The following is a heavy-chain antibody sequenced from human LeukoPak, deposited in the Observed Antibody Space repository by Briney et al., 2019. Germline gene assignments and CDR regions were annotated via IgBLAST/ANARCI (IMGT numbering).Heavy chain of an antibody. CDR1: GYTFTSFD. V-gene: IGHV1-18*01. Sequence: ASVKVSCKASGYTFTSFDTSWVRQGPGQGLDWMGWISVYNGDTNYAQKLQDRVTMTTDTSTSTAYMELRSLRSDDTAVYYCARVSRGVNICDSWGQGTLVTVSS. J-gene: IGHJ4*02. CDR2: ISVYNGDT. D-gene: IGHD2/OR15-2a*01. CDR3: ARVSRGVNICDS.